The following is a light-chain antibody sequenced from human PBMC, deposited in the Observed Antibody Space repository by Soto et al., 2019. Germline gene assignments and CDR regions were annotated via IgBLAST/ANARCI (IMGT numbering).Light chain of an antibody. Sequence: EIVITQSQATLSVSPGERSTLSGRASQSVSSSDLAWCQQKPGQAPRLLIYGASSRATGIPDRFSGSGSGTDFTLTISGLEPEDSAAYFCQRHGATFCHVTKVAIK. V-gene: IGKV3-20*01. CDR3: QRHGAT. CDR2: GAS. CDR1: QSVSSSD. J-gene: IGKJ1*01.